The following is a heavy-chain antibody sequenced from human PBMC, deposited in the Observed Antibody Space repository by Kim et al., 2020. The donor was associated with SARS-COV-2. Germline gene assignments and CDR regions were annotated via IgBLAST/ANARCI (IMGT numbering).Heavy chain of an antibody. Sequence: GGSLRLSCAASGFTFTTYWIHWVRQVPGKGLVWVSRIFSDGRRSYADSVKGRFTITRDNAKNMVYLQMNSLTAEDTAVYHCVRDRPEWDWGQGTLVTVSS. V-gene: IGHV3-74*01. CDR1: GFTFTTYW. J-gene: IGHJ4*02. CDR3: VRDRPEWD. CDR2: IFSDGRR. D-gene: IGHD1-26*01.